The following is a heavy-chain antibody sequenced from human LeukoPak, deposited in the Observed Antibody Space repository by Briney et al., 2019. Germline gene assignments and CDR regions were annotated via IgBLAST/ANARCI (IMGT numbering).Heavy chain of an antibody. Sequence: GALRLSFAASGFPFSSYSMNWVRQAPGKGLEWVSAISGSGGSTYYADSVKGRFTISRDNSKNTLYLQMNSLRAEDTAVYYCAKGRALSSGWYVYWGQGTLVTVSS. J-gene: IGHJ4*02. CDR3: AKGRALSSGWYVY. V-gene: IGHV3-23*01. D-gene: IGHD6-19*01. CDR2: ISGSGGST. CDR1: GFPFSSYS.